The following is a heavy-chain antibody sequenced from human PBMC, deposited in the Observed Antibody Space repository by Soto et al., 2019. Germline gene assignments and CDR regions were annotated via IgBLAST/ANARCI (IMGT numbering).Heavy chain of an antibody. Sequence: SETLSLTCTVSGGSIDSGDYYWSWIRQPPGKGLEWIGYVYYSGTTNYNPFLKSRVTLSLDKSKNQFSLKMYSVTAADTAVYYCARCFGSRYDYYGMDVWGQGTTVTVSS. J-gene: IGHJ6*02. CDR3: ARCFGSRYDYYGMDV. V-gene: IGHV4-61*08. CDR2: VYYSGTT. D-gene: IGHD2-15*01. CDR1: GGSIDSGDYY.